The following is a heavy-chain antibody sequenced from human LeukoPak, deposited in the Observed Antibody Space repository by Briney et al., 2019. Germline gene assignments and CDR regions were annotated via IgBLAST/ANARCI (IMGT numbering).Heavy chain of an antibody. Sequence: ASVKVSCKASGGTFSSYAISWVRQAPGQGLEWMGGIIPIFGTANYAQKFQGRVTITADESTSTAYMELSSLRSEDTAVYYCARVIAAAGTSPGYYYYYMDVWGKGTTVTISS. CDR2: IIPIFGTA. V-gene: IGHV1-69*13. CDR1: GGTFSSYA. J-gene: IGHJ6*03. D-gene: IGHD6-13*01. CDR3: ARVIAAAGTSPGYYYYYMDV.